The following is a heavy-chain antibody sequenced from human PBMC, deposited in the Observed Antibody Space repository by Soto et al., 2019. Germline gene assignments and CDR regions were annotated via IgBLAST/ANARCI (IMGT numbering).Heavy chain of an antibody. D-gene: IGHD7-27*01. J-gene: IGHJ4*02. CDR2: ISYDGSNK. V-gene: IGHV3-30*18. CDR1: GFTFSSYG. Sequence: RLSCAASGFTFSSYGMHWVRQAPGKGLEWVAVISYDGSNKYYADSVKGRFTISRDNSKNTLYLQMNSLRAEDTALYYCAKDPAWGSLDYWGLGTLVTVSS. CDR3: AKDPAWGSLDY.